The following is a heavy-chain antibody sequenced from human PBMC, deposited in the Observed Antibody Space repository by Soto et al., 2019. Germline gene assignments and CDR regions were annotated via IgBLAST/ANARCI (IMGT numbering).Heavy chain of an antibody. Sequence: GSSVKVSCKASGYTFSSYGITWVRQAPGQGLEWMGWISVYSGKTSYAQKLQDRVTMSTDTSTSTAYMELRSLRSDDTAFYYCARAAMAVDYYSYGRDGWGRGTTVTVSS. CDR2: ISVYSGKT. J-gene: IGHJ6*02. CDR3: ARAAMAVDYYSYGRDG. CDR1: GYTFSSYG. V-gene: IGHV1-18*04. D-gene: IGHD6-19*01.